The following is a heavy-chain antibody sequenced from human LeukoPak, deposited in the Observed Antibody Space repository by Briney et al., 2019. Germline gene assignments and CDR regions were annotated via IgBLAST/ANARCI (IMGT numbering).Heavy chain of an antibody. CDR3: AKDKDFDYYYGMDV. D-gene: IGHD3-3*01. Sequence: GGSLRLSCAASGFTFYDYAMHWVRQAPGKGLGWVSGISWNSGSIGYADSAKGRFTISRDNAKNSLYLQMNSLRAEDTALYYCAKDKDFDYYYGMDVWGQGTTVTVSS. V-gene: IGHV3-9*01. CDR2: ISWNSGSI. J-gene: IGHJ6*02. CDR1: GFTFYDYA.